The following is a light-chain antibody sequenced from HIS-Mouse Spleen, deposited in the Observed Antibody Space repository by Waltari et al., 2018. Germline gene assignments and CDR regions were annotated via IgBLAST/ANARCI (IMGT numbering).Light chain of an antibody. Sequence: SYVLTQPPSVSVAPGKTARITCGGNNIGSKSVHWYQQKPGQAPVLGRGDDSNRPSGRPERFSGSNSGNTATLTISRVEAGDEADYYCQVWDSSSDHRVFGGGTKLTVL. CDR2: DDS. CDR1: NIGSKS. J-gene: IGLJ3*02. CDR3: QVWDSSSDHRV. V-gene: IGLV3-21*03.